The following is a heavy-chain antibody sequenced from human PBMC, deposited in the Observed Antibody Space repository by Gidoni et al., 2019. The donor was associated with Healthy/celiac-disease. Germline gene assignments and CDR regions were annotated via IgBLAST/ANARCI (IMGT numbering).Heavy chain of an antibody. Sequence: QVQLQESGPGLVKPSQTLSLTCTVSGGSISSGSYYWSWIRQPAGKGLEWIGRIYTSGSTNYNPSLKSRVTISVDTSKNQFSLKLSSVTAADTAVYYCARSIAVAGSKGYWGQGTLVTVSS. J-gene: IGHJ4*02. CDR3: ARSIAVAGSKGY. V-gene: IGHV4-61*02. CDR2: IYTSGST. CDR1: GGSISSGSYY. D-gene: IGHD6-19*01.